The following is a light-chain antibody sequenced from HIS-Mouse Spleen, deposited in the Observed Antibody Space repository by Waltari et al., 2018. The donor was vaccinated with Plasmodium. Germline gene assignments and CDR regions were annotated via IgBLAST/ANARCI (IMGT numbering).Light chain of an antibody. CDR3: MIWPSNASGV. CDR1: SDINVGSYN. J-gene: IGLJ3*02. V-gene: IGLV5-37*01. CDR2: YYSDSDK. Sequence: QPVLTQPPSSSASPGDSARLTCTLPSDINVGSYNIYCYQQQPGIPPRYPLYYYSDSDKGQGSGVPSRLSGSKDASANTGILLISGLQSEDEADYYCMIWPSNASGVFGGGTKLTVL.